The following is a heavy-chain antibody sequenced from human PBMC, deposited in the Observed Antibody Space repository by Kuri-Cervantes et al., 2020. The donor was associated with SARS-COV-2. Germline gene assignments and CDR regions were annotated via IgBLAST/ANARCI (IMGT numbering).Heavy chain of an antibody. J-gene: IGHJ3*02. CDR3: ARADLSDFAFDI. Sequence: GESLKISCADSGFTFSSYSMSWVRQAPGKGLEWVSYISSSSSYIYYADSLKGRFTISRDNAKNSLYLQMNSLRAEDTAVYYCARADLSDFAFDIWGQGTMVTVSS. V-gene: IGHV3-21*01. D-gene: IGHD2-21*01. CDR1: GFTFSSYS. CDR2: ISSSSSYI.